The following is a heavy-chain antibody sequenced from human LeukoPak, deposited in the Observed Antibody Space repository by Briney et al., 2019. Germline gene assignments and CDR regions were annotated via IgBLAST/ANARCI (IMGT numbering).Heavy chain of an antibody. Sequence: GGSLRLSCDASGFTFSNWWMHWVRQAPGKGLVWVSYVNNDGSSATYADSVRGRFTIPRDNAKNTVYLQMNSLRAEDSAVYYCARGGDGAVDYWGQGTLVTVSS. J-gene: IGHJ4*02. CDR2: VNNDGSSA. D-gene: IGHD4-17*01. V-gene: IGHV3-74*01. CDR1: GFTFSNWW. CDR3: ARGGDGAVDY.